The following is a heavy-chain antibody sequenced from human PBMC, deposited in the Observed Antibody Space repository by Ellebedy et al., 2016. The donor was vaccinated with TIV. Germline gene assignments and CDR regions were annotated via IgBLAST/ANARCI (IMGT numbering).Heavy chain of an antibody. CDR2: INAGNGNT. CDR1: GYTFPXYA. V-gene: IGHV1-3*01. CDR3: ARDAGYYDSSGYDSFNF. Sequence: AASVKVSCKASGYTFPXYAMHLVRQAPGQRLDWMGWINAGNGNTKYSQKFQDRVTLSRDTSASTADMELSSLRSEDTAVYYCARDAGYYDSSGYDSFNFWGQGTLGTVSS. D-gene: IGHD3-22*01. J-gene: IGHJ4*02.